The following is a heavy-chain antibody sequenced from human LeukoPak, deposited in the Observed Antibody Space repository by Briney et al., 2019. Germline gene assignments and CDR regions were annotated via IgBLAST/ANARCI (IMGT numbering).Heavy chain of an antibody. D-gene: IGHD6-19*01. CDR3: ARHEWLVENTGGYFDY. CDR2: IWYDGSNK. J-gene: IGHJ4*02. V-gene: IGHV3-33*01. Sequence: GGSLRLSCAVSGFTFSNHGMHWVRQAPGKGLEWVAVIWYDGSNKYYAASVKGRFTISRDNSKNTLYLQMNSLRAEDTAVYYCARHEWLVENTGGYFDYWGQGTLVTVSS. CDR1: GFTFSNHG.